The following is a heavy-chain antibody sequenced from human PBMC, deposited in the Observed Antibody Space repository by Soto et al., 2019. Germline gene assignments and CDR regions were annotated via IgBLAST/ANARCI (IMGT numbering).Heavy chain of an antibody. CDR2: IWYDGSNK. CDR3: ARDSRQDYFDY. Sequence: PGGSLRLSCAASGFTFSSYGMHWVRQAPGKGLEWVAVIWYDGSNKYYADSVKGRFTISRDNSKNTLCLQMNSLRAEDTAVYYCARDSRQDYFDYWGQGTLVTVSA. V-gene: IGHV3-33*01. CDR1: GFTFSSYG. J-gene: IGHJ4*02.